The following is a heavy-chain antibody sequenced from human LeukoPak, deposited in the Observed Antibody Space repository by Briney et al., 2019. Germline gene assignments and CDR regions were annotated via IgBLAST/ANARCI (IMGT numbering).Heavy chain of an antibody. J-gene: IGHJ6*02. CDR1: GDSISRSSNY. D-gene: IGHD2-15*01. CDR2: INHSGST. V-gene: IGHV4-39*01. CDR3: ARQRLGYCSGGSRYAPYGMDV. Sequence: NPSETLSLTCSVSGDSISRSSNYWSWIRQPPGKGLEWIGEINHSGSTNYNPSLKSRVTISVDTSKNQFSLKLSSVTAADTAVYYCARQRLGYCSGGSRYAPYGMDVWGQGTTVTVSS.